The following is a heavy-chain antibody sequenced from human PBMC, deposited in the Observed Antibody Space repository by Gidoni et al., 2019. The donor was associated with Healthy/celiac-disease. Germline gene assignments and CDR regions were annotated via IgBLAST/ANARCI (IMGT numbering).Heavy chain of an antibody. CDR3: ARDFGDYVGD. CDR2: VSSTSNTM. V-gene: IGHV3-48*01. Sequence: PGGSLRLSCAASGFTFSRYSMNWVRQAPGKGLEWVSYVSSTSNTMYYADSVKGRFTISRDNAEKSRYLQMDSLRAEDTAVYYCARDFGDYVGDWGQGNLVIVSS. J-gene: IGHJ4*02. CDR1: GFTFSRYS. D-gene: IGHD4-17*01.